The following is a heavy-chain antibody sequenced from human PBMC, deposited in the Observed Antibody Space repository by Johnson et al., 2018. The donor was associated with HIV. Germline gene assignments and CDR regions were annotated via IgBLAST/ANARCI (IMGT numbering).Heavy chain of an antibody. D-gene: IGHD3-22*01. CDR3: ARAYYDSTGYYPHAFHV. CDR1: GFTFSSYA. Sequence: VQLVESGGGLVQPGESLRLSCAASGFTFSSYAMSWVRQAPGKGLAWVSAISGSGDSTYFADSVKGRFTISRDNSKNTLYLQMNSLRAEDTAVYYFARAYYDSTGYYPHAFHVWGQGTMVTVSS. V-gene: IGHV3-23*04. CDR2: ISGSGDST. J-gene: IGHJ3*01.